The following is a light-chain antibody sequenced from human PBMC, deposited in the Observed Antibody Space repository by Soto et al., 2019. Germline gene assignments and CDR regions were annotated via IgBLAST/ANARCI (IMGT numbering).Light chain of an antibody. Sequence: EIVMTQSPATLSVSPGERATLSCRASQSVSSSYLAWYQQKPGQAPRLLICGASTRATGIPARFSGSGSGTEFTLTISSLQSEDFAVYYCQQYNNWPSWTFGQGTKVDIK. CDR3: QQYNNWPSWT. J-gene: IGKJ1*01. CDR1: QSVSSSY. V-gene: IGKV3-15*01. CDR2: GAS.